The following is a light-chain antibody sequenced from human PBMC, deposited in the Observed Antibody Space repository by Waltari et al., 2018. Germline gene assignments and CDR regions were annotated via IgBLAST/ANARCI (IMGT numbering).Light chain of an antibody. CDR3: CSYTTSSTLV. J-gene: IGLJ2*01. CDR2: GVS. Sequence: QSAPTQPPSVSGSPGQSVTISCTGTISDVGGYNYVSWYQQHPGKAPKLMIYGVSNRPSGVSDRFACSKSGNTASLTISGLQAEDEADYYCCSYTTSSTLVFGGGTRLTVL. CDR1: ISDVGGYNY. V-gene: IGLV2-14*01.